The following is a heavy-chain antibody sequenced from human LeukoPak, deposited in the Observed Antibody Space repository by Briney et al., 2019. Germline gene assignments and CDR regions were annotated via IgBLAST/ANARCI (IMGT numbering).Heavy chain of an antibody. Sequence: GGSLTLSCAASGFTFSSYAMSWVRQAPGKGLEWVSTISGSASSTYNAESVRGRFTVSRDNSKNTLSLQMNSLTAEDTAVYFCAKGVTATRPDYFDNWGQGTLVSVSS. CDR3: AKGVTATRPDYFDN. V-gene: IGHV3-23*01. D-gene: IGHD1-20*01. J-gene: IGHJ4*02. CDR1: GFTFSSYA. CDR2: ISGSASST.